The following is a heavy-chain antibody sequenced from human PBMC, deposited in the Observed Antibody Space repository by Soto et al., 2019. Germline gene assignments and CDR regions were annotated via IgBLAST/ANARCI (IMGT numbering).Heavy chain of an antibody. V-gene: IGHV3-74*01. CDR1: WLNLVSHW. J-gene: IGHJ4*02. Sequence: LRYTASWLNLVSHWGHCILQKKGKGLVWVSRINSDGSSTSYADSVKGRFTISRDNAKNTLSLQMNSLRDEDTAVYYCARDRRWNGGSAFDSWGQGALVTVSS. CDR2: INSDGSST. D-gene: IGHD3-10*01. CDR3: ARDRRWNGGSAFDS.